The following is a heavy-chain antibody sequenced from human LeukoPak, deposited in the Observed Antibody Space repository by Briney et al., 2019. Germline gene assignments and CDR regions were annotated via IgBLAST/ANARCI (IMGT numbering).Heavy chain of an antibody. CDR3: ARQGENYDT. CDR1: GYSSTTYW. J-gene: IGHJ5*02. V-gene: IGHV5-51*01. Sequence: GESLKISCKGSGYSSTTYWIGWVRQMPGKGLEWMGIIYPGDSDTRYSPSFQGQVTISADKSVTTTYLHWSSLKASDTAMYYCARQGENYDTWGQGTLVTVSS. CDR2: IYPGDSDT. D-gene: IGHD3-9*01.